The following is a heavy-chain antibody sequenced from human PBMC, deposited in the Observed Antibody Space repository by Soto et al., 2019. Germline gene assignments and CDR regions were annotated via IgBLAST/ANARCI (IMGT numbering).Heavy chain of an antibody. CDR2: IYYSGST. D-gene: IGHD6-13*01. Sequence: QVQLQESGPGLVKPSQTLSLTCTVSGGSISSGGYYWSWIRQHPGKGLEWTGYIYYSGSTYYNPSLKSRVTISVDTSKNQFSLKLSSLTAADTAVYYCARIIAAANDYYYYGMDVWGQGTTVTVSS. J-gene: IGHJ6*02. CDR1: GGSISSGGYY. CDR3: ARIIAAANDYYYYGMDV. V-gene: IGHV4-31*03.